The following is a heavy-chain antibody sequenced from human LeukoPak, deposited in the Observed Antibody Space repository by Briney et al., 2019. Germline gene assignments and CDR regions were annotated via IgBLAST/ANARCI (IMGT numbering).Heavy chain of an antibody. CDR1: GYTFTSYG. J-gene: IGHJ3*02. V-gene: IGHV1-69*13. CDR2: IIPIFGTA. Sequence: ASVKVSCKASGYTFTSYGISWVRQAPGQGLEWMGGIIPIFGTANYAQKFQGRVTITADESTSTAYMELSSLRSEDTAVYYCARGLTGAFDIWGQGTMVTVPS. CDR3: ARGLTGAFDI. D-gene: IGHD1-14*01.